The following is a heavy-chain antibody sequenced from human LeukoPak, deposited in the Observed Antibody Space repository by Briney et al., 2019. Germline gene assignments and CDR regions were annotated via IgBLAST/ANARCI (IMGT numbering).Heavy chain of an antibody. CDR2: MNPRGGDT. CDR3: ARVYYDYVWGTHHFDT. Sequence: ASVKVSCKTSGYTFSNFEISWVRPATGQGLGWMGSMNPRGGDTTYARNFQGRVTFTRNTSISTSYMELSGLRSDDTAVYYCARVYYDYVWGTHHFDTWGQGRQVTVSS. D-gene: IGHD3-16*01. J-gene: IGHJ4*02. V-gene: IGHV1-8*03. CDR1: GYTFSNFE.